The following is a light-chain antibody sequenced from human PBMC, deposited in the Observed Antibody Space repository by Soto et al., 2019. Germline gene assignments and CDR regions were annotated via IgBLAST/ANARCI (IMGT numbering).Light chain of an antibody. J-gene: IGKJ3*01. V-gene: IGKV1-33*01. CDR2: DAS. CDR3: QQYDSLPLT. Sequence: DIQMTQSPSSLSASVGDRVTITCQASQDISNYLNWHQQKPGKAPKLLIYDASNLETGVPSRFSGSGSGTDFTFTITSLQAEDIATYYCQQYDSLPLTFGPGTKVEIK. CDR1: QDISNY.